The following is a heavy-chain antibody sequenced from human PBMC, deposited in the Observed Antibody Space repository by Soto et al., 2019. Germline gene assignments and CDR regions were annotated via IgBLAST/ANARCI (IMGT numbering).Heavy chain of an antibody. D-gene: IGHD6-13*01. V-gene: IGHV3-48*02. Sequence: EVQLVESGGGLIRPGGSLRLSCAASGFTFDTSSMNWVRQAPGKGLEWVAYISNTSRTRDYTDSVKGRISISRDNAKNSLYLQLNSLREEDTAPYYSARDSIAAARRGDMAVWGQGITVTVSS. CDR2: ISNTSRTR. CDR1: GFTFDTSS. CDR3: ARDSIAAARRGDMAV. J-gene: IGHJ6*02.